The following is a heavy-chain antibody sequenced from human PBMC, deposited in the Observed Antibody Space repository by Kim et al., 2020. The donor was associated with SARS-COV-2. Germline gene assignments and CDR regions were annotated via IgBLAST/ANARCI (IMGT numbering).Heavy chain of an antibody. CDR3: ARSSLLDFDY. CDR2: GDT. Sequence: GDTNYPQKFQGGVTMTRETSISTVYLGLTRLRSDDTAVYYCARSSLLDFDYWGQGTLVTVSS. J-gene: IGHJ4*02. D-gene: IGHD2-15*01. V-gene: IGHV1-2*02.